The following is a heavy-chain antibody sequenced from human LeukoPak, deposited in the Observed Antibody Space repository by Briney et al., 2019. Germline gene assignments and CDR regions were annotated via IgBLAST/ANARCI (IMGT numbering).Heavy chain of an antibody. V-gene: IGHV1-8*01. CDR1: GYTFTSQD. Sequence: ASVKVSCKASGYTFTSQDNNWVRQATGQGLEWMGWMNPNSGNTGYAQKFQGRVIMTRDTSINTAYMELYSLRSDDTAVYYCARVTRGFLEWLLYWGAFDIWGQGTMVTVSS. D-gene: IGHD3-3*01. CDR3: ARVTRGFLEWLLYWGAFDI. J-gene: IGHJ3*02. CDR2: MNPNSGNT.